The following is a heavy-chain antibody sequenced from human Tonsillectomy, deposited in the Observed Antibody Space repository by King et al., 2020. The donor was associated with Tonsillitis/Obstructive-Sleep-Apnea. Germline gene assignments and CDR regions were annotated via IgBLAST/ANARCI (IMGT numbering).Heavy chain of an antibody. CDR3: ARDQDIFDLPGDMYV. D-gene: IGHD2-2*01. CDR1: GYRFSNYG. V-gene: IGHV1-18*01. J-gene: IGHJ6*03. CDR2: ISAYSGNT. Sequence: QLVQSGGEVKKPGASVKVSCKASGYRFSNYGISWVRQAPGQGLEWMGWISAYSGNTYCAQRLQGRVTMTTDTSTSTAYMELRSLRSDDTAVYYCARDQDIFDLPGDMYVWGKGTTVTVSS.